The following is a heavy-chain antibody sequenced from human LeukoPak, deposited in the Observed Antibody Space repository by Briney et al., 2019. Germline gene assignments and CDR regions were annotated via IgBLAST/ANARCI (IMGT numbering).Heavy chain of an antibody. CDR2: IYPGDSDT. Sequence: GESLKISCKGSGYSFTTYWIGWVRQMPGKCLEWMGIIYPGDSDTRYSPSFQGQVTISADKSISTAYLQWSSLKASDTAMYYCARRFTAYYDILTGYYNYFDYWGQGTLVTVSS. CDR3: ARRFTAYYDILTGYYNYFDY. J-gene: IGHJ4*02. D-gene: IGHD3-9*01. V-gene: IGHV5-51*01. CDR1: GYSFTTYW.